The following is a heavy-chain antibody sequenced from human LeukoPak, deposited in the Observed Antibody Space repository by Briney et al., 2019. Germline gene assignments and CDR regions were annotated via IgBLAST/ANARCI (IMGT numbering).Heavy chain of an antibody. CDR1: GFTFSSYA. J-gene: IGHJ4*02. Sequence: TGGSLRLSCAASGFTFSSYAMSWVRQAPGKGLEWVSAISGSGGSTYYADSVKGRFTISRDNSKNTLYLQMNSLRAEDTAVYYCAKGRASAVLWFGELSRWGQGTLVTVSS. CDR2: ISGSGGST. CDR3: AKGRASAVLWFGELSR. V-gene: IGHV3-23*01. D-gene: IGHD3-10*01.